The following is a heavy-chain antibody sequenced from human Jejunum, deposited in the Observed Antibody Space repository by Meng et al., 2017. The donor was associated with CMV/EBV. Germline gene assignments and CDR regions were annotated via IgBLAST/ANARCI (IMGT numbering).Heavy chain of an antibody. D-gene: IGHD2-2*01. Sequence: ITLTLNWVRQAPGSGLECVSFISSSNGTIYYADSVKGRFTTSRDNAKTSLYLQMNSLRAEDTAVYYCAREGCTRTTCYPLSDVYLWGQGTLVTVSS. CDR1: ITLT. J-gene: IGHJ4*02. CDR3: AREGCTRTTCYPLSDVYL. V-gene: IGHV3-48*04. CDR2: ISSSNGTI.